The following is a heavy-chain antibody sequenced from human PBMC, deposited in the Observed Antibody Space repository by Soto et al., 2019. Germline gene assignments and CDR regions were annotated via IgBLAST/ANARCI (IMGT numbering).Heavy chain of an antibody. CDR2: ISGSGGDT. D-gene: IGHD5-18*01. J-gene: IGHJ4*02. Sequence: QLLESGGGLVQPGGSLRLSCAASGFTFSNYPMSWVHQAPGKGLEWVSAISGSGGDTYYAEFVKGRFTISRDNSKDTLLLQMNSLRAEDTAVYYCAKEGYTHGWVDYWGQGTLVTVSS. CDR1: GFTFSNYP. V-gene: IGHV3-23*01. CDR3: AKEGYTHGWVDY.